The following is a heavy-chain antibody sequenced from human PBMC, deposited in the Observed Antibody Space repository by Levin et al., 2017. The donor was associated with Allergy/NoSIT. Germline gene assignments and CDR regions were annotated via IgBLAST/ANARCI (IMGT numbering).Heavy chain of an antibody. CDR3: ARAGLGAGNY. V-gene: IGHV3-48*04. Sequence: AGGSLRLSCAASGFTFSSYSMNWVRQAPGKGLEWVSYISSSSSTIYYADSVKGRFTISRDNAKNSLYLQMNSLRAEDTAVYYCARAGLGAGNYWGQGTLVTVSS. CDR2: ISSSSSTI. J-gene: IGHJ4*02. CDR1: GFTFSSYS. D-gene: IGHD1-26*01.